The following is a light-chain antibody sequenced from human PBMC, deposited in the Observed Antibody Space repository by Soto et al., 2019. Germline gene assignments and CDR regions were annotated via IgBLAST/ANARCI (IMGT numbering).Light chain of an antibody. J-gene: IGKJ4*01. CDR2: DAS. CDR1: QSVSSY. V-gene: IGKV3-11*01. Sequence: EIVLTQSTATLSLSPGERATLSCRASQSVSSYLAWYQQKPGQAPRLLIYDASNRATGIPARFSGSGSGTDFTLTISSLEPEDFAVYYCQQRSNWVTFGGGTKVDIK. CDR3: QQRSNWVT.